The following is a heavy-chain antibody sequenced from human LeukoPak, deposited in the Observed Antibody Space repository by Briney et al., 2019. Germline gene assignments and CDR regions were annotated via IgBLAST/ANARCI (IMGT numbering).Heavy chain of an antibody. CDR2: INHSGST. CDR1: GGSFSGYY. D-gene: IGHD5-18*01. V-gene: IGHV4-34*01. J-gene: IGHJ4*02. CDR3: ARGQLNGYSYGSPDY. Sequence: SETLSLTCAVYGGSFSGYYWSWVRQPPGKGREWSGEINHSGSTNYNPSLKSRVTISVDTSKNQFSLKLSSVTAADTAVYYCARGQLNGYSYGSPDYWGQGALVTVSS.